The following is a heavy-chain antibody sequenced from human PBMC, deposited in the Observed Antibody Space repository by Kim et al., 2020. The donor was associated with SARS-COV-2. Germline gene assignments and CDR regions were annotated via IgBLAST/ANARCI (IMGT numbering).Heavy chain of an antibody. CDR3: ARDGYSSGWGFDY. V-gene: IGHV4-31*03. D-gene: IGHD6-19*01. Sequence: SETLSLTCTVSGGSISSGGYYWSWIRQHPGKGLEWIGYIYYSGSTYYNPSLKSRVTISVDTSKNQFSLKLSSVTAADTAVYYCARDGYSSGWGFDYWGQGTLVTVSS. J-gene: IGHJ4*02. CDR1: GGSISSGGYY. CDR2: IYYSGST.